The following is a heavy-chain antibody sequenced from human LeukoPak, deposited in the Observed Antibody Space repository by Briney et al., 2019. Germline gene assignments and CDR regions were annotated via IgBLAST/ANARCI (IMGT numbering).Heavy chain of an antibody. CDR3: ARLHRDYYYYGMDV. CDR2: IYPGDSDT. V-gene: IGHV5-51*01. J-gene: IGHJ6*02. Sequence: GESLKISCKGSGYSFSSNWIGWVRQMPGKGLEWMGIIYPGDSDTRYSPSFQGRVTISADKSISTAYLQWSSLKAPDTAMYYCARLHRDYYYYGMDVWGQGTTVTVSS. CDR1: GYSFSSNW.